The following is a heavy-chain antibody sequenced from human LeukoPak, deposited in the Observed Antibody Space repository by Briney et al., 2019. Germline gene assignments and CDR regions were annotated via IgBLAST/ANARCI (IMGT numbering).Heavy chain of an antibody. CDR3: ARGTALSIAAAAFDY. CDR2: IQYDGNNK. V-gene: IGHV3-30*02. J-gene: IGHJ4*02. D-gene: IGHD6-13*01. Sequence: GGSLRLSCAASGFTFSSYGMHWVRQAPGKGLEWVAFIQYDGNNKYYADSVKGRFTISRDNSKNTLYLQMNSLRAEDTAVYYCARGTALSIAAAAFDYWGQGTLVTVSS. CDR1: GFTFSSYG.